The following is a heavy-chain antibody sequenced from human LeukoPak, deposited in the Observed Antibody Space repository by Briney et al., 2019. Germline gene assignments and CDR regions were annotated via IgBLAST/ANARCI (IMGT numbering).Heavy chain of an antibody. J-gene: IGHJ6*03. CDR2: IYYSGST. CDR3: ARGLFSSSWSYYYYMDV. V-gene: IGHV4-31*11. D-gene: IGHD6-13*01. Sequence: TLSLTCAVSGGSISSGGYYWSWIRQHPGKGLEWIGYIYYSGSTYYNPSLKSRVTISVHTSKNQFSLKLSSVTAADTAVYYCARGLFSSSWSYYYYMDVWGKGTTVTVSS. CDR1: GGSISSGGYY.